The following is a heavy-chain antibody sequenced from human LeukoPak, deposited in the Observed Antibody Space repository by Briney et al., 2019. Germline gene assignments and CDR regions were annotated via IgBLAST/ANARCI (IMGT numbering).Heavy chain of an antibody. CDR2: INIDGSDT. Sequence: TGGSLRLSCAASGFTFSSYWMHWVRQGPGKGLVWVSRINIDGSDTTYADFVKGRFTIPRDNAKNTLYLQMTSLRGEDTAVYYCARINWGRSDSWGQGTPVIVSS. D-gene: IGHD7-27*01. CDR3: ARINWGRSDS. CDR1: GFTFSSYW. J-gene: IGHJ4*02. V-gene: IGHV3-74*03.